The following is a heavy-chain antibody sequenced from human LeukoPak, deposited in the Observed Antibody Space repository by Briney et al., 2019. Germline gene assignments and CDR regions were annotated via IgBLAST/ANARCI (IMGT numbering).Heavy chain of an antibody. V-gene: IGHV1-18*01. Sequence: ASVKVSCKASGYTFTSYGISWVRQAPGQGLEWMGWISSYNGNTNYAQKLQGRVTMTTDTSTSTAYMELRSLRSDDTAVYYCAFGYYDSSGYYFDYWGQGTLVTVSS. J-gene: IGHJ4*02. CDR2: ISSYNGNT. D-gene: IGHD3-22*01. CDR1: GYTFTSYG. CDR3: AFGYYDSSGYYFDY.